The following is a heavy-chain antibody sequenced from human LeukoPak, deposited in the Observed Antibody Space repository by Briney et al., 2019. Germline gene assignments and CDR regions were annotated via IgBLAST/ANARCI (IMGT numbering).Heavy chain of an antibody. CDR3: ARARIAVAGHFDY. CDR2: INPNSGGT. V-gene: IGHV1-2*02. Sequence: ASVKVSCKASGYTFTGYYMHWVRQAPGPGLEWMGWINPNSGGTNYAQKFQCRVTMTRDTSISTAYMELSRLRSDDTAVYYCARARIAVAGHFDYWGQGTLVTVSS. D-gene: IGHD6-19*01. CDR1: GYTFTGYY. J-gene: IGHJ4*02.